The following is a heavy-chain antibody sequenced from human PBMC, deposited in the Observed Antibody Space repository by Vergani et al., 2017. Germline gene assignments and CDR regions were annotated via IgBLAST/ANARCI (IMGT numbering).Heavy chain of an antibody. J-gene: IGHJ3*01. D-gene: IGHD2/OR15-2a*01. Sequence: QLQLQESGSGLVKPSQTLSLNCAASGGSISSGAFSWGWIRQPPGRGLQWIGHIFQSGSPDYNASLKSRVNISLDKSKNQFSLTLTSVTAADTAVYYCARDNKQRRQRAFDLWGQGTMVTVSS. V-gene: IGHV4-30-2*01. CDR3: ARDNKQRRQRAFDL. CDR2: IFQSGSP. CDR1: GGSISSGAFS.